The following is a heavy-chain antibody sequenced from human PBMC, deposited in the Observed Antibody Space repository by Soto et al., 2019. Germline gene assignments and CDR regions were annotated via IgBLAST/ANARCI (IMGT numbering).Heavy chain of an antibody. J-gene: IGHJ6*02. CDR2: MNPINGAT. CDR3: GRGPSPRAPAGGTPYYFAMDV. D-gene: IGHD6-13*01. Sequence: ASVKVSCKASGYDFTAYDINWVRQASGQGLEWMGWMNPINGATGSARRFQGRVSMTRNTATGTAYLELTSLRSDDSAVYYCGRGPSPRAPAGGTPYYFAMDVWGQGTTVTVYS. CDR1: GYDFTAYD. V-gene: IGHV1-8*02.